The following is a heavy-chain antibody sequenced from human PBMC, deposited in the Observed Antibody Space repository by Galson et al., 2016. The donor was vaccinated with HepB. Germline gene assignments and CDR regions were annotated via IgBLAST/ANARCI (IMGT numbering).Heavy chain of an antibody. Sequence: SLRLSCAASGFTFSSYAMSWVRQAPGKGLGWVSAISGSGGSTYYADSVKGRFTISRDNSKNTLFLQMNSLRAEDTAVYYCAKDQWQDIVVVPAGPMDVWGQGTTVTVSS. CDR3: AKDQWQDIVVVPAGPMDV. CDR1: GFTFSSYA. D-gene: IGHD2-2*01. V-gene: IGHV3-23*01. J-gene: IGHJ6*02. CDR2: ISGSGGST.